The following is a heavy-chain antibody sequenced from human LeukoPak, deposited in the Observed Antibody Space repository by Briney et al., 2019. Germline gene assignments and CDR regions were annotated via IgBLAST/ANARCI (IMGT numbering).Heavy chain of an antibody. Sequence: PGGSLTLSCAASGFTFSSLWMSWVRQAPGRGPEWVANINQDGGTTYYVASVKGRFTISRDNAKNSLCLQMSSLRAEDTAVYYCTKDRQGPNQYHMDVWGKGTTVTVSS. CDR3: TKDRQGPNQYHMDV. CDR1: GFTFSSLW. V-gene: IGHV3-7*01. J-gene: IGHJ6*03. CDR2: INQDGGTT.